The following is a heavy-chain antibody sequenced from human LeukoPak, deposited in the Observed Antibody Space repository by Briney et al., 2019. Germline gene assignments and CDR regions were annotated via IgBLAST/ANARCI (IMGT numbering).Heavy chain of an antibody. CDR1: GYTLTELS. V-gene: IGHV1-24*01. CDR2: FDPEDGET. CDR3: TTDEIYSTSLGAFHI. J-gene: IGHJ3*02. D-gene: IGHD2/OR15-2a*01. Sequence: ASVKVSCKVSGYTLTELSMHWARQAPGKGLEWMGGFDPEDGETIYAQKFQGRVTMTEDTSTDTAYMELSSLRSEDTAMYFCTTDEIYSTSLGAFHIWGQGTLVTVSS.